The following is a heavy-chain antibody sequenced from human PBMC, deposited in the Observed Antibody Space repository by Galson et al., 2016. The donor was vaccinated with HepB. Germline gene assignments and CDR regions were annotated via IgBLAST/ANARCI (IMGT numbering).Heavy chain of an antibody. CDR3: ARDPHGGDYHYYAMDV. CDR1: GYTFTNYY. V-gene: IGHV1-46*01. Sequence: SVKVSCKASGYTFTNYYLHWVRQAPGQGLEWMGVINPSGGSTRYAQKFKGRVTMTRDTSTSTVYMELSSLRSEDTAVYYCARDPHGGDYHYYAMDVWGQGTTVPVSS. D-gene: IGHD3-16*01. CDR2: INPSGGST. J-gene: IGHJ6*02.